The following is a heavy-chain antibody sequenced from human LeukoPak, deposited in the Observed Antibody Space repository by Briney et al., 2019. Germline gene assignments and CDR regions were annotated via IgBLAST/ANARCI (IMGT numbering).Heavy chain of an antibody. D-gene: IGHD5-24*01. CDR3: ARERDGYKYFDY. J-gene: IGHJ4*02. CDR2: IWYDGRNK. CDR1: GFTFSSYW. Sequence: GGSLRLSCEASGFTFSSYWMSWVRQAPGKGLEWVAVIWYDGRNKDYADSVKGRFTISRDNSKSTLYLQMNSLRAEDTAVYYCARERDGYKYFDYWGQGTLVTVSS. V-gene: IGHV3-33*08.